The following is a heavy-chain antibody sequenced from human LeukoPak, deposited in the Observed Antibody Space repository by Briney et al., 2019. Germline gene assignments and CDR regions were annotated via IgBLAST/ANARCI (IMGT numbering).Heavy chain of an antibody. D-gene: IGHD3-10*01. V-gene: IGHV3-72*01. CDR2: TRNKAKSHTT. CDR3: ARVVTTVGDYGFDV. CDR1: GFSFSDHY. J-gene: IGHJ6*02. Sequence: PGGSLRLSCAASGFSFSDHYMDWVRQAPGKGLEWVGRTRNKAKSHTTEYAASVKGRFTISRDDPKNSLYLQMSSLKTEDTAVYYCARVVTTVGDYGFDVWGQGPSVTVSS.